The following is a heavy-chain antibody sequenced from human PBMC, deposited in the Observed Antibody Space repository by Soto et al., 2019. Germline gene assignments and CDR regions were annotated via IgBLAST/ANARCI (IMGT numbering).Heavy chain of an antibody. CDR3: ARVVVVAATKNWFDP. J-gene: IGHJ5*02. CDR1: GGSISSYY. CDR2: IYYSGST. Sequence: SETLSLTCTVSGGSISSYYWSWIRQPPGKGLEWIGYIYYSGSTNYNPSLKSRVTISVDTSKNQFSLKLSSVTAADTAVYHCARVVVVAATKNWFDPWGQGTLVTVSS. V-gene: IGHV4-59*01. D-gene: IGHD2-15*01.